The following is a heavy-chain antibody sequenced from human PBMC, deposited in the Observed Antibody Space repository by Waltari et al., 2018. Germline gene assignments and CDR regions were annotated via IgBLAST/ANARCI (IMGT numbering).Heavy chain of an antibody. V-gene: IGHV3-7*01. D-gene: IGHD4-17*01. CDR3: VTGLTTVTAKDYFDH. CDR2: IEQDGSEK. CDR1: GLTFSNYW. Sequence: EVQLVESGGGSVQPGGSLRLSCAASGLTFSNYWMNWVRQAPGKGLGWVANIEQDGSEKNYVDSVEVRFSISRDNAQNSLYLQMNSLRAEDTAIYYCVTGLTTVTAKDYFDHWGQGALVTVS. J-gene: IGHJ4*02.